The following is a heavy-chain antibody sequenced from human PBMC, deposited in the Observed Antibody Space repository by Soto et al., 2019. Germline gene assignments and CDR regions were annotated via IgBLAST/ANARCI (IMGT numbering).Heavy chain of an antibody. CDR3: ARDPECGSGSKAVTT. V-gene: IGHV1-69*12. Sequence: QVQLVQSGAEVKKPGSSVKVSCKASGGTFSSYAISWVRQAPGQGLEWMGGIIPIFGTANYAQKFQGRVTITADESTSTAYMELSSLRSEDTAAYYCARDPECGSGSKAVTTWGQGTLVTVSS. J-gene: IGHJ4*02. D-gene: IGHD3-10*01. CDR1: GGTFSSYA. CDR2: IIPIFGTA.